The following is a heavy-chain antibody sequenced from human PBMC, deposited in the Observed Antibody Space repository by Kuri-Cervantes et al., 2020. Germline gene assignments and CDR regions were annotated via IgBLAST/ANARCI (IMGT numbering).Heavy chain of an antibody. CDR2: IIPIFGTA. V-gene: IGHV1-69*05. Sequence: SVKVSCKASGGTFSSYAISWVRQAPGQGLEWMGGIIPIFGTANYAQKLQGRVTMTTDTSTSTAYMELRSLRSDDTAVYYCARVSQWLVGWFDPWGQGTLVTVSS. CDR1: GGTFSSYA. CDR3: ARVSQWLVGWFDP. J-gene: IGHJ5*02. D-gene: IGHD6-19*01.